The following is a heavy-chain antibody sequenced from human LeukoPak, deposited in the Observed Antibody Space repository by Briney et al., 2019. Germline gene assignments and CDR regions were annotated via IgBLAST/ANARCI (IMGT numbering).Heavy chain of an antibody. CDR1: GYTFTGYY. Sequence: GASVKVSCKASGYTFTGYYMHWVRQAPGQGLEWMGWINPNSGGTNYAQKFQGRVTMTRDTSISTAYMELSRLRSDDTAVYYCARDLTVVVPAAKGVHPLSYYYYYMDVWGKGTTVTVSS. V-gene: IGHV1-2*02. CDR2: INPNSGGT. CDR3: ARDLTVVVPAAKGVHPLSYYYYYMDV. D-gene: IGHD2-2*01. J-gene: IGHJ6*03.